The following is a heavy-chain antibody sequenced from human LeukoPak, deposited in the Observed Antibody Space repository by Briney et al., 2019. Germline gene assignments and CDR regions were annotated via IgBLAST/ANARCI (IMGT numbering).Heavy chain of an antibody. Sequence: SVKVSCKASGGTFSSYAISWVRQAPGQGLEWMGGIIPIFGTANYAQKFQGRVTITTDESTSTAYMELSSLRSEDTAVYYCARSIVVIPAAIGRHWSAPWGQGTLVTVSS. D-gene: IGHD2-2*01. CDR3: ARSIVVIPAAIGRHWSAP. V-gene: IGHV1-69*05. CDR2: IIPIFGTA. CDR1: GGTFSSYA. J-gene: IGHJ5*02.